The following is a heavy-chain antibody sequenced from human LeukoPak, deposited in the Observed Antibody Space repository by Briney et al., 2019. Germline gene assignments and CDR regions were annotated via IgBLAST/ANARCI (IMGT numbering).Heavy chain of an antibody. D-gene: IGHD6-6*01. V-gene: IGHV4-30-4*01. J-gene: IGHJ6*03. CDR1: GVSICSGDYY. Sequence: NPAETVSLTCTVSGVSICSGDYYWRWVRQPPGKGLGCIGYIYDSGSTYYHPSLKSRVTISVDTSKNQLSLKLSSVTAADTAVYYCAHSRRSSGSFNYCYYYRDVGGKGPAVTVSS. CDR3: AHSRRSSGSFNYCYYYRDV. CDR2: IYDSGST.